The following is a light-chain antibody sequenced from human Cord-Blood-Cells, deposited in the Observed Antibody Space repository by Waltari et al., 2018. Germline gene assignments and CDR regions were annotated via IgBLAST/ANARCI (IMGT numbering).Light chain of an antibody. J-gene: IGKJ2*01. CDR3: QQYYSYPYT. V-gene: IGKV1-8*01. Sequence: AIRITQSPSLFSASTGDRVTITCRASQGISSYLAWYQQKPWKAPKSLNYAASTLQSRVPSRFSGSGSGTDFTLTISCLQSEDFATYYCQQYYSYPYTFGQGTKLEIK. CDR2: AAS. CDR1: QGISSY.